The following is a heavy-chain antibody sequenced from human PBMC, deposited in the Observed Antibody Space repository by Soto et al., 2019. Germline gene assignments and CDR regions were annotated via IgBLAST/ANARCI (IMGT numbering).Heavy chain of an antibody. CDR2: IKSKTDGGAT. CDR1: GFSFSNVK. Sequence: GGSLRLSCAASGFSFSNVKMTWVRQAPGKGLEWVARIKSKTDGGATDYAAPVKGGFTISRDDSKNTVYLQMNSLETEDTAMYYCTTDGASGGTDSYYFDYWGQGALVTV. V-gene: IGHV3-15*01. J-gene: IGHJ4*02. D-gene: IGHD1-26*01. CDR3: TTDGASGGTDSYYFDY.